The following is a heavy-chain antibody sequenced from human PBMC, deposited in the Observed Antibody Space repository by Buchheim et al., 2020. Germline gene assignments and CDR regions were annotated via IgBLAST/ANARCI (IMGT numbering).Heavy chain of an antibody. CDR1: GFTFSSSW. D-gene: IGHD3-16*01. Sequence: EVQLVESGGGLVQPGGSLRLSCAASGFTFSSSWMHWVRQAPGKGLVWVSRMNSDGSTTSYAESVRGRFTIPRDKAKNTLSLQMNSLGAEDTAVYYCARDFGGPSDCWGQGTL. V-gene: IGHV3-74*01. CDR2: MNSDGSTT. CDR3: ARDFGGPSDC. J-gene: IGHJ4*02.